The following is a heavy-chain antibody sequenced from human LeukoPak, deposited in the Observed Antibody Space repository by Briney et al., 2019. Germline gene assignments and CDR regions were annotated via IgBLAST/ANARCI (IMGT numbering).Heavy chain of an antibody. J-gene: IGHJ4*02. CDR3: ARDSSPRYSGYDWVY. CDR1: GFAFSDYW. CDR2: INQDGSQT. Sequence: GGSLRLSCTASGFAFSDYWMSWVRQAPGKGLEWLANINQDGSQTSYVDSVRGRFTVSRDNAKTSLYLQMNSLRADDTAVYYCARDSSPRYSGYDWVYWGRGTLVTVSS. V-gene: IGHV3-7*01. D-gene: IGHD5-12*01.